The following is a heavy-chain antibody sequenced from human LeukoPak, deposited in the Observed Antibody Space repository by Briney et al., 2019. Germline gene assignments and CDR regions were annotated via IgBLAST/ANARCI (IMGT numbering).Heavy chain of an antibody. Sequence: AASVKVSCKASGYTFTSYAMHWVRQAPGQRLEWMGWINAGNGNTKYSQEFQGRVTITRDTSASTAYMELSSLRSEDMAVYYCARDSGTYYDSSGYPFDYWGQGTLVTVSS. J-gene: IGHJ4*02. CDR1: GYTFTSYA. V-gene: IGHV1-3*03. CDR3: ARDSGTYYDSSGYPFDY. CDR2: INAGNGNT. D-gene: IGHD3-22*01.